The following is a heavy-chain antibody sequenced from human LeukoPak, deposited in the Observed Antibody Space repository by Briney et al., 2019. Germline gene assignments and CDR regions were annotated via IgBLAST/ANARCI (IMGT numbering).Heavy chain of an antibody. D-gene: IGHD3-10*01. CDR2: INHSGST. CDR3: ARVDTNRESVDDAFDI. CDR1: GGSFSGYY. V-gene: IGHV4-34*01. Sequence: SETLSLTCAVYGGSFSGYYWSWIRQPPGKGLEWIGEINHSGSTNYNPSLKSRVTISVDTSKNQFSLKLSSVTAADTAVYYCARVDTNRESVDDAFDIWGQGTMVTVSS. J-gene: IGHJ3*02.